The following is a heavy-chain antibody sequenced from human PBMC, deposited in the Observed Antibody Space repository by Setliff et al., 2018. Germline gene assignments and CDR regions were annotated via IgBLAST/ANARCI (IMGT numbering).Heavy chain of an antibody. CDR1: GFTFEDYG. V-gene: IGHV3-20*04. CDR2: IDWNGYNT. D-gene: IGHD6-19*01. Sequence: GGSLRLSCGAFGFTFEDYGMTWVRQAPGKGLEWVAAIDWNGYNTGYEDSVKGRFIISRDNAKNSLSLEMNSLRGEDSALYYCARLYHSSGWHKEAFDIWGHGTMVTVSS. CDR3: ARLYHSSGWHKEAFDI. J-gene: IGHJ3*02.